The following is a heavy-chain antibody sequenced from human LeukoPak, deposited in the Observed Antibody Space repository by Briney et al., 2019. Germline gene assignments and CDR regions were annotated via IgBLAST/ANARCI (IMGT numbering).Heavy chain of an antibody. D-gene: IGHD3-3*01. V-gene: IGHV1-69*05. J-gene: IGHJ5*02. CDR3: ARDGFSIFGVAYLPGWFDP. CDR1: GGTFSSYA. CDR2: IIPIFGTA. Sequence: SVKVSCKASGGTFSSYAISWMRQAPGQGLEWMGRIIPIFGTANYAQKFQGRVTITTDESTSTAYMELSSLRSEDTAVYYCARDGFSIFGVAYLPGWFDPWGQGTLVTVSS.